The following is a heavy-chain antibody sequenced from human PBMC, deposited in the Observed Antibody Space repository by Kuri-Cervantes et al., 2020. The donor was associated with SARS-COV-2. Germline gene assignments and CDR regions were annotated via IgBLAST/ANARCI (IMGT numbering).Heavy chain of an antibody. V-gene: IGHV3-23*01. J-gene: IGHJ5*02. CDR1: GFTFSSYA. Sequence: GESLKISCAASGFTFSSYAMSWVRQAPGKGLEWVSAISGSGGSTYYADSVKGRFTISRDNSKNTLYLQMNSLRAEDTAIYYCAKGFMEIPPTRYYDPWGQGTLVTVSS. CDR2: ISGSGGST. D-gene: IGHD3-10*01. CDR3: AKGFMEIPPTRYYDP.